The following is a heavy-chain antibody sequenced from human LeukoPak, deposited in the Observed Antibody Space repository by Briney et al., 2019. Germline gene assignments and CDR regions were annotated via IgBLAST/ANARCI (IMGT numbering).Heavy chain of an antibody. CDR2: IKSKTDGGTT. Sequence: PGGSLRLSCAASGFTFSSYSMNWVRQAPGKGLEWVGRIKSKTDGGTTDYAAPVKGRFTISRDDSKNTLYLQMNSLKTEDTAVYYCTTESAMIVVDNWFDPWGQGTLVTVSS. J-gene: IGHJ5*02. CDR3: TTESAMIVVDNWFDP. D-gene: IGHD3-22*01. V-gene: IGHV3-15*07. CDR1: GFTFSSYS.